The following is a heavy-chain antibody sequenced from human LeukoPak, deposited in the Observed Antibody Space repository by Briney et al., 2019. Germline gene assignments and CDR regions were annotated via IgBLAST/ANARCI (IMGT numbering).Heavy chain of an antibody. Sequence: SETLSLTCTVSGGSISSYYWSWIRQPPGKGLEWIGYIYYSGSTNYNPSLKSRVTISVDTSKNQFSLKPSSVTAADTAVYYCARGITMIVGGYYFDYWGQGTLVTVSS. CDR2: IYYSGST. V-gene: IGHV4-59*01. J-gene: IGHJ4*02. CDR3: ARGITMIVGGYYFDY. CDR1: GGSISSYY. D-gene: IGHD3-22*01.